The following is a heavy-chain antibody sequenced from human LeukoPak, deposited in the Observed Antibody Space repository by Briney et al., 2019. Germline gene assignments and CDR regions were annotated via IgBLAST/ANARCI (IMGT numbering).Heavy chain of an antibody. CDR1: GFTFSSYW. Sequence: GGSLRLSCAASGFTFSSYWMYWVRQAPGKGLVWVSRMNSDGSSTSHADSVKGRFTISRDNAKNTLYLQMNSLRAEDTAVYYCAREGGYSHAFDYWGQGTLVTVSS. CDR3: AREGGYSHAFDY. V-gene: IGHV3-74*01. CDR2: MNSDGSST. J-gene: IGHJ4*02. D-gene: IGHD3-22*01.